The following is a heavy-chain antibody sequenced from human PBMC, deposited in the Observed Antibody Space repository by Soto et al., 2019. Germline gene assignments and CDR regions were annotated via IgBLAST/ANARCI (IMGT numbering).Heavy chain of an antibody. J-gene: IGHJ4*02. CDR3: ARVTAAGINPGFSPDY. CDR2: IWYDGSNK. D-gene: IGHD6-13*01. CDR1: GFTFGNYA. V-gene: IGHV3-33*08. Sequence: GGSLRLSCAASGFTFGNYAMSWVRQTPGKGLEWVAIIWYDGSNKYYADSVKGRFTISRDNSKNTLYLQMNSLRAEDTAVYYCARVTAAGINPGFSPDYWGQGTLVTVSS.